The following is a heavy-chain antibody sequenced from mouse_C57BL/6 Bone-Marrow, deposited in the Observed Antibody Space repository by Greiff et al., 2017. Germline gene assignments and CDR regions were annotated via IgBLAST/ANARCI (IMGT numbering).Heavy chain of an antibody. CDR2: IYPGDGDT. Sequence: QVQLQQSGPELVKPGASVKISCKASGYAFSSSWMNWVKQRPGKGLEWIGRIYPGDGDTNYNGKFKGKATLTADKSSSTAYMQLSSLTSEDSAVYFCARGGYYGSSPYFDYWGQGTTLTVSS. CDR3: ARGGYYGSSPYFDY. CDR1: GYAFSSSW. V-gene: IGHV1-82*01. D-gene: IGHD1-1*01. J-gene: IGHJ2*01.